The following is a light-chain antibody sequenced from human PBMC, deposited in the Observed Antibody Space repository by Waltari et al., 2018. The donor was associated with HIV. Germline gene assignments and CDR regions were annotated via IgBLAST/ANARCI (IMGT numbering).Light chain of an antibody. CDR1: QSLLHSNGYNY. CDR3: MQALQTPRT. CDR2: LGS. J-gene: IGKJ1*01. V-gene: IGKV2-28*01. Sequence: DIVMTQSQLFLPVTPGEPASISYRSSQSLLHSNGYNYLDWYLQKPGQSPQLLIFLGSNRASGVPDRFSVSGSETDFTLKISRVEADDVGVYYCMQALQTPRTFGQGTKVEIK.